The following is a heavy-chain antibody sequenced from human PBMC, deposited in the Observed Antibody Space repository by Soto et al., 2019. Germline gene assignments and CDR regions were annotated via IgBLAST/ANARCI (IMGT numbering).Heavy chain of an antibody. V-gene: IGHV3-66*01. J-gene: IGHJ5*02. CDR1: GFTVSNNS. CDR3: GIDPPGYTNYVP. CDR2: VFSTGST. D-gene: IGHD4-4*01. Sequence: GGSLRLSCAASGFTVSNNSMSWVRQAPGKGLEWVSVVFSTGSTNYDDTVKGRFTIARDSYKKTLHLHMNSLRAEDTDVCYCGIDPPGYTNYVPWGQGTLVTVSS.